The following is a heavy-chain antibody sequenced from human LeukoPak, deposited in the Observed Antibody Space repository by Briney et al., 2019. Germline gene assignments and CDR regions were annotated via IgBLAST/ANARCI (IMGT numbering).Heavy chain of an antibody. J-gene: IGHJ4*02. V-gene: IGHV4-39*01. CDR2: IYYSRST. CDR1: GGSISSSSYY. CDR3: ARRGVSFLDY. D-gene: IGHD6-13*01. Sequence: PSETLSLTCTVSGGSISSSSYYWGWIRQPPGKGLEWIGSIYYSRSTYYNPSLKSRVTISVDTSKNQFSLKLSSVTAADTAVYYCARRGVSFLDYWGQGTLVTVSS.